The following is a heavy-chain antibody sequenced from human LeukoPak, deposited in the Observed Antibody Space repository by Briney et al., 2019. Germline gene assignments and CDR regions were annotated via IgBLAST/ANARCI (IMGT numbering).Heavy chain of an antibody. J-gene: IGHJ5*02. CDR3: ARQPGYCTNGVCYNVWFDP. V-gene: IGHV4-38-2*01. CDR1: GYSISSGYY. CDR2: IYHSGST. Sequence: SETLSLTCAVSGYSISSGYYWGWIRQPPGKGLEWIGSIYHSGSTYYNPSLKSRVTISVDTSTNQFSLKLSSVTAADPAVYYCARQPGYCTNGVCYNVWFDPWGQGTLVTVSS. D-gene: IGHD2-8*01.